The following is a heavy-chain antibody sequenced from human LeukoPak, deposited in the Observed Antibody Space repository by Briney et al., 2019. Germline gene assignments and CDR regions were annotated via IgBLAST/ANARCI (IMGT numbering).Heavy chain of an antibody. D-gene: IGHD6-13*01. CDR1: GGTFSCYA. Sequence: SVKVSCKASGGTFSCYAISWVRQAPGQGLEWMGGIIPIFGTANYAQKFQGRVTITADKSTSTAYMELSSLRSEDTAVYYCCGTITAAAGTFDYWGQGTLVTVSS. CDR3: CGTITAAAGTFDY. CDR2: IIPIFGTA. J-gene: IGHJ4*02. V-gene: IGHV1-69*06.